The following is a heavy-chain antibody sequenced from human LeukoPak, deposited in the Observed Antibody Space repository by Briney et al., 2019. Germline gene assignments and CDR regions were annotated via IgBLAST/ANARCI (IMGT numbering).Heavy chain of an antibody. CDR3: AAITGAGYSSGTTFDY. CDR2: ISGSGGST. J-gene: IGHJ4*02. V-gene: IGHV3-23*01. Sequence: GGSLRLSCAASGFTFSSYAMSWVRQAPGKGLEWVSAISGSGGSTYYADSVKGRFTISRDNSKNTLYLQMNSLRAEDTAVYYCAAITGAGYSSGTTFDYWGQGTLVTVSS. D-gene: IGHD6-25*01. CDR1: GFTFSSYA.